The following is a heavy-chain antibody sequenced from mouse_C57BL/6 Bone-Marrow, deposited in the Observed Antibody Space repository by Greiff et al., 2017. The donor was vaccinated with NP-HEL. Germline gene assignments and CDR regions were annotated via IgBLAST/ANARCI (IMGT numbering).Heavy chain of an antibody. Sequence: VHVKQSGPELVKPGASVKISCKASGYSFTGYYMNWVKQSPEKSLEWIGEINPSTGGTTYNQKFKAKATLTVDKSSSTAYMQLKSLTSEDSAVYYCARFPTLDWGQGTLVTVSA. V-gene: IGHV1-42*01. CDR2: INPSTGGT. CDR1: GYSFTGYY. D-gene: IGHD4-1*02. J-gene: IGHJ3*01. CDR3: ARFPTLD.